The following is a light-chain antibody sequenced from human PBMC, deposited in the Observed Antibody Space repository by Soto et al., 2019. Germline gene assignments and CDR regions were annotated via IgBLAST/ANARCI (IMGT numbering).Light chain of an antibody. J-gene: IGKJ4*01. V-gene: IGKV3-20*01. CDR2: GAS. CDR1: QSVSGSY. Sequence: EIVLTQSPGTLSLSPGERATLSCRASQSVSGSYVAWYQQKPGQAPRLLIYGASGRATGIPDRFSGSGSGTDFTLTISRLEPEDLAGYYCQQYGSSPLTFGGGTKVDIK. CDR3: QQYGSSPLT.